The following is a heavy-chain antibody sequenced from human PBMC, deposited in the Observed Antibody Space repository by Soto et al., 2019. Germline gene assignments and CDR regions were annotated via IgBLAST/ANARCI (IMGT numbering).Heavy chain of an antibody. D-gene: IGHD3-22*01. CDR3: ARGTRFTMIDDY. CDR1: GDTFTIYE. V-gene: IGHV1-8*01. Sequence: ASVKVCCKASGDTFTIYEINWVRQATGQGLEWMGWMNPNSGNTGYAQKIQGRVTMTRNTSISTAYMELSSLRSEDTAVYYCARGTRFTMIDDYCGQGTLVTVYS. J-gene: IGHJ4*02. CDR2: MNPNSGNT.